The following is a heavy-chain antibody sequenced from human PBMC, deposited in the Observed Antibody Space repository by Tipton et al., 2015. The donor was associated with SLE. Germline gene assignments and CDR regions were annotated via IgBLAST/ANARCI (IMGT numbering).Heavy chain of an antibody. Sequence: SLRLSCAASGFIFSDYYMNWIRQAPGKGLEWVSYSSSNGNTVYYADSVKGRFTISRDNAKNSLYLQMNSLRAEDTAVYYCARVLGSFYGMDVWGQGTTVTVSS. CDR2: SSSNGNTV. V-gene: IGHV3-11*01. CDR1: GFIFSDYY. J-gene: IGHJ6*02. CDR3: ARVLGSFYGMDV.